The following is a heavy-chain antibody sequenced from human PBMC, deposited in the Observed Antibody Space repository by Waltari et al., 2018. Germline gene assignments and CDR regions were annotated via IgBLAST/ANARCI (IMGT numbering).Heavy chain of an antibody. V-gene: IGHV1-69*01. CDR3: ARETFYYDSSGYYYVGLLDY. CDR2: IIPIFGTA. CDR1: GGTLSTYA. D-gene: IGHD3-22*01. Sequence: QVQLVQSGAEVKKPGSSVKVSCKASGGTLSTYAISWVRQAPGQGLEWMGGIIPIFGTANYAQKFQGRVTITADESTSTAYMELSSLRSEDTAVYYCARETFYYDSSGYYYVGLLDYWGQGTLVTVSS. J-gene: IGHJ4*02.